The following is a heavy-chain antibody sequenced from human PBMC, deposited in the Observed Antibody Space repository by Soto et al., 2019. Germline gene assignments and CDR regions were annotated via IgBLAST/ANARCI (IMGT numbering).Heavy chain of an antibody. CDR2: MSFDGSYK. J-gene: IGHJ6*02. D-gene: IGHD3-10*01. CDR1: GFSFSSYD. CDR3: ARGMIRGVVYYGVEV. V-gene: IGHV3-30*03. Sequence: QEQLVESGGGAVQPGRSLRLSCTASGFSFSSYDMHWVRQAPGEGLEWVSAMSFDGSYKHYADSVKGRFTISRDNSENTLYLQTNGLRPEETAVYFCARGMIRGVVYYGVEVWGQGTTVTVS.